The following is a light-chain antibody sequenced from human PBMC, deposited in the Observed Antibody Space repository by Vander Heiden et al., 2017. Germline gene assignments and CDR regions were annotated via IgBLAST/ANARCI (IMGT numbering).Light chain of an antibody. CDR2: RDN. CDR1: TTNIENNY. V-gene: IGLV1-47*01. CDR3: ATWDDSLSSWV. Sequence: QSVLTQPPSTFGTPGQRVTFSCSGSTTNIENNYVYWYQRFPGTAPKIVIYRDNQRPSGISDRCSGSKSGTSASLAISGLRSEDEADYYCATWDDSLSSWVFGGGTGLTVL. J-gene: IGLJ3*02.